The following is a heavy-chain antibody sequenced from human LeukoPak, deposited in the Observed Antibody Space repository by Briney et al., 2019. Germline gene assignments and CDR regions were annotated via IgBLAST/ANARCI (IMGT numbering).Heavy chain of an antibody. CDR3: ARIQQLEKGVDFDY. D-gene: IGHD6-6*01. Sequence: GGSLRLSCAASGFTFSSYAMSWVRQAPGKGLEWVSAISGSGGSTYYADSVKGRFTISRDNSKNTLYLQMNSLRAEDTAMYYCARIQQLEKGVDFDYWGQGTPVTVSS. V-gene: IGHV3-23*01. J-gene: IGHJ4*02. CDR2: ISGSGGST. CDR1: GFTFSSYA.